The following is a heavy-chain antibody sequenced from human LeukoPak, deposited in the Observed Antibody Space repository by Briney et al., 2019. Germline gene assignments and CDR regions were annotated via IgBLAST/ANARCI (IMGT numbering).Heavy chain of an antibody. V-gene: IGHV4-59*08. CDR2: IYYSGST. CDR3: ARGRRYCSSTSCFDAFGI. J-gene: IGHJ3*02. D-gene: IGHD2-2*01. CDR1: GGSISSYY. Sequence: SETLSLTCTVSGGSISSYYWSWIRQPPGKGLEWIVHIYYSGSTNYNPSLKSRVTISEDTSKNQFSLKLSSVTAADTAVYYCARGRRYCSSTSCFDAFGIWGQGTMVTVSS.